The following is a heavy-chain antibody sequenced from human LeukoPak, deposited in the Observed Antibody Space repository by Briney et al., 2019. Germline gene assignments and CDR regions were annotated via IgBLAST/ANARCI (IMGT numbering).Heavy chain of an antibody. CDR3: AREGGITIFGVVTLYYYMDV. D-gene: IGHD3-3*01. Sequence: GGSLRLSCVVSGFTFSNYWMTWVRQAPGKGLEWVANIKQDGSEKYYVDSVKGRFTISRDNAKNSLYLQMNSLRAEDTAVYYCAREGGITIFGVVTLYYYMDVWGKGTTVTVSS. CDR1: GFTFSNYW. V-gene: IGHV3-7*01. J-gene: IGHJ6*03. CDR2: IKQDGSEK.